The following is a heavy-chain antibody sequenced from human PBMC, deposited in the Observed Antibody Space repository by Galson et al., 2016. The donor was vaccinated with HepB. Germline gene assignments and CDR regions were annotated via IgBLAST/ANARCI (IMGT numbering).Heavy chain of an antibody. J-gene: IGHJ4*02. V-gene: IGHV1-18*01. CDR1: GYTFTSYG. D-gene: IGHD1-20*01. CDR2: ISAYNGNT. Sequence: SVKVSCKASGYTFTSYGISWVRQAPAQGLEWMGWISAYNGNTNYAQKLQGGVTMTTDTSTSTAYMELRSLRSDDSAVYYCARDLFYHYNWNDGTPLDYWGQGTLVTVSS. CDR3: ARDLFYHYNWNDGTPLDY.